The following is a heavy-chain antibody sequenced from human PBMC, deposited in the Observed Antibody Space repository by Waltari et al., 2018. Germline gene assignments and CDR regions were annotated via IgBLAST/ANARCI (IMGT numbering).Heavy chain of an antibody. Sequence: EVQLVESGGGLVKPGGSLRLSCAASGFTFSSYSMNWVRQAPGKGLEWVSSISSSSSYRYYADSVKGRFTISRDNAKNSLYLQMNSLRAEDTAVYYCARIRDRFLEWLLRGAFDIWGQGTMVTVSS. V-gene: IGHV3-21*01. J-gene: IGHJ3*02. CDR1: GFTFSSYS. CDR2: ISSSSSYR. CDR3: ARIRDRFLEWLLRGAFDI. D-gene: IGHD3-3*01.